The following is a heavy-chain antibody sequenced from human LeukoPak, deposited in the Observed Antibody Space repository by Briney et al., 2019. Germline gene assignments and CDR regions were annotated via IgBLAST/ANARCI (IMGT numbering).Heavy chain of an antibody. J-gene: IGHJ4*02. CDR3: ARSKRASSYDFWSGYTVSDY. Sequence: ASVKVSCKASGYTFTSYDINWVRQATGQGLEWMGWMNPNSGNTGYAQKFQGRVTITRNTSISTAYMELSSLRSEDTAVYYCARSKRASSYDFWSGYTVSDYWGQGTLVTVSS. CDR2: MNPNSGNT. D-gene: IGHD3-3*01. CDR1: GYTFTSYD. V-gene: IGHV1-8*03.